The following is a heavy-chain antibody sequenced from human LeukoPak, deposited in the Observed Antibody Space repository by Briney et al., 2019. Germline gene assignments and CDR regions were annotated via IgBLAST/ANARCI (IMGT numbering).Heavy chain of an antibody. CDR3: AKDIYGSPLYYYYGMDV. Sequence: PGGSLRLSCAASGFTFSSYAMSWVRQAPGKGLEWVSAISGSGGSTYYADSVKGRFTISRDNSKTTLYLQMNSLRAEDTVVYYCAKDIYGSPLYYYYGMDVWGQGTTVTASS. J-gene: IGHJ6*02. CDR1: GFTFSSYA. D-gene: IGHD3-10*01. V-gene: IGHV3-23*01. CDR2: ISGSGGST.